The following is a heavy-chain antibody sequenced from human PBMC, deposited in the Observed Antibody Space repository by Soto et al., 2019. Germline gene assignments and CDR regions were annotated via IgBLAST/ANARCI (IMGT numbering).Heavy chain of an antibody. J-gene: IGHJ6*02. D-gene: IGHD6-13*01. Sequence: GASVKVSCKASGYTFTSYAMHWVRQAPGQRLEWMGWINAGNGNTKYSQKFQGRVTITRDTSASTAYMELSSLRSEDTAVYYCAMYSMNYYYYYGMDVWGQGTTVTVSS. CDR3: AMYSMNYYYYYGMDV. CDR2: INAGNGNT. V-gene: IGHV1-3*01. CDR1: GYTFTSYA.